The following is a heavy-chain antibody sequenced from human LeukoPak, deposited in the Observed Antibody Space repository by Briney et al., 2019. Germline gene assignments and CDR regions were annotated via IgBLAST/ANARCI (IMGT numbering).Heavy chain of an antibody. D-gene: IGHD3-22*01. CDR1: GFTFSSYA. CDR2: ISYDGSNK. J-gene: IGHJ3*02. V-gene: IGHV3-30*04. CDR3: ARDKMISRAFDI. Sequence: GRSLRLSCAASGFTFSSYAMHWVRQAPGKGLEWVAVISYDGSNKYYADSVKGRFTISRDNSKNTLYLQMNSLRAEDTAVYYCARDKMISRAFDIWGQGTMVTVSS.